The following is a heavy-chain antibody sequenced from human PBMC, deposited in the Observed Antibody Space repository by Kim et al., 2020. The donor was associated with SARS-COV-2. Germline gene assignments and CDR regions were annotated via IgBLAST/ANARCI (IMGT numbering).Heavy chain of an antibody. CDR1: GFTFSSYA. V-gene: IGHV3-30*04. Sequence: GGSLRLSCAASGFTFSSYAMHWVRQAPGKGLEWVAVISYDGSNKYYADSVKGRFTISRDNSKNTLYLQMNSLRAEDTAVYYCARSIYYDSSGYYPNFDYWGQGTLVTVSS. CDR3: ARSIYYDSSGYYPNFDY. CDR2: ISYDGSNK. J-gene: IGHJ4*02. D-gene: IGHD3-22*01.